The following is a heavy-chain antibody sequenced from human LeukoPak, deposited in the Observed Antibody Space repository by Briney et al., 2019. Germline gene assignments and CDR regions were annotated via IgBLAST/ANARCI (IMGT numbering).Heavy chain of an antibody. Sequence: GESLKISCKGSGYSFTTDYISWVRQMPGKGLEWMGIIYPDDSDTTYSPSFQGQVTISVDKSITTAFLQWSSLKASDTAMYYCARQGETGPLFFDYWGQGTLVTVSS. D-gene: IGHD1-14*01. CDR3: ARQGETGPLFFDY. J-gene: IGHJ4*02. CDR2: IYPDDSDT. CDR1: GYSFTTDY. V-gene: IGHV5-51*01.